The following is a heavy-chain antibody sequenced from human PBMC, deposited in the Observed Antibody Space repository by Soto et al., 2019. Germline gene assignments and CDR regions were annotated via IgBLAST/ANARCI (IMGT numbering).Heavy chain of an antibody. V-gene: IGHV3-74*01. J-gene: IGHJ3*01. CDR3: ARGGSHHGFDV. CDR1: GFTFRTYW. CDR2: IDNDGNYI. Sequence: EVQVVESGGGLVQPGESLRLSCAGSGFTFRTYWMHWVRQAPGKGLVWVSRIDNDGNYIIYADSVKGRFTISRDNAKNTLYLQMNSLRADDTAVYYCARGGSHHGFDVWGQGTLVTVSS.